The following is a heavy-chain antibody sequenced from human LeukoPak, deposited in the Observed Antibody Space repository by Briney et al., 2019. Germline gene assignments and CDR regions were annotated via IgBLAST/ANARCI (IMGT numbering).Heavy chain of an antibody. Sequence: ASVKVSCKASGYTFSAYYIHWVRQAPGQGLEWMGWINPNSGGTKYAQKFQGRVTLTRDTSISTAYMHLSRLRSADTAVYYCARSPHILTGENFDYWGQGTLVTVSS. CDR2: INPNSGGT. D-gene: IGHD3-9*01. J-gene: IGHJ4*02. CDR3: ARSPHILTGENFDY. V-gene: IGHV1-2*02. CDR1: GYTFSAYY.